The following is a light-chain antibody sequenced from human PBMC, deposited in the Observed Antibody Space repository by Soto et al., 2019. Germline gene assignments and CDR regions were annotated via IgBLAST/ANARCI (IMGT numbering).Light chain of an antibody. V-gene: IGKV3-15*01. CDR3: QQYYSLPWT. CDR1: QSVSSY. CDR2: GAS. Sequence: EIVMTPCHATPSVSPGESCTLSCLASQSVSSYLAWYQQKPGQAPRLLIYGASTGATGIPARFSGSGSGTEFILTISSLQSEDFATYYCQQYYSLPWTFGQGTKVDIK. J-gene: IGKJ1*01.